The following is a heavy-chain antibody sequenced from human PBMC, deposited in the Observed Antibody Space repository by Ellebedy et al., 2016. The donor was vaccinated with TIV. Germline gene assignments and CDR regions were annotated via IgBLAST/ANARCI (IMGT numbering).Heavy chain of an antibody. J-gene: IGHJ5*02. CDR3: ARAGKDYYGLGRGDWFDP. CDR1: GGSVSSGFYY. CDR2: IYYSGST. D-gene: IGHD3-10*01. Sequence: MPSETLSLTCTVSGGSVSSGFYYWSWIRQPPGKGLEYIGYIYYSGSTNYNPSLKSRVTISVDTSKNQFSLKLSSVTTADTAVYYCARAGKDYYGLGRGDWFDPWGQGTLVIVSS. V-gene: IGHV4-61*01.